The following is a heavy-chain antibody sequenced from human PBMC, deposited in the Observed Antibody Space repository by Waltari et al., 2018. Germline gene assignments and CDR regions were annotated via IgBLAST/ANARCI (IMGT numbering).Heavy chain of an antibody. D-gene: IGHD6-13*01. V-gene: IGHV3-48*03. CDR2: ISSSGSTI. CDR1: GFTFSSSE. J-gene: IGHJ4*02. Sequence: EVQLVESGGGLVQPGGSLRLSCAASGFTFSSSEMNWVRQAPGKGLEWVSYISSSGSTIYYADSVKGRFTISRDNAKNSLYLQMNSLRAEDTAVYYCARESEQQLANWGQGTLVTVSS. CDR3: ARESEQQLAN.